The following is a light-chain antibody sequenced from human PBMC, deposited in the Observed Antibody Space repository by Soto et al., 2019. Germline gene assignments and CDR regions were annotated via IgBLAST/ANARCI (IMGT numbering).Light chain of an antibody. CDR2: GAS. J-gene: IGKJ5*01. CDR3: QKYGSSSIT. V-gene: IGKV3-20*01. Sequence: EIVLTQSPGTLSLSPGERATLSCRASQSVSSSYLAWYQQKPGQAPRLLIYGASSRATGIPDRLSGSGSGTDFNLTISRLEPEDFAVYYCQKYGSSSITCGQGTRLEIK. CDR1: QSVSSSY.